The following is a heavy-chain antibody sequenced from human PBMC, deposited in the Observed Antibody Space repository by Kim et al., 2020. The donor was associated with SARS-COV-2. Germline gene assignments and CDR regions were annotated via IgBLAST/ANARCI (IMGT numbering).Heavy chain of an antibody. CDR3: ARGGSYRSFDY. Sequence: TTDNPSLKSRVTISVDTSKNQFSLKLSSVTAADTAVYYCARGGSYRSFDYWGQGTLVTVSS. CDR2: T. V-gene: IGHV4-34*01. D-gene: IGHD3-16*02. J-gene: IGHJ4*02.